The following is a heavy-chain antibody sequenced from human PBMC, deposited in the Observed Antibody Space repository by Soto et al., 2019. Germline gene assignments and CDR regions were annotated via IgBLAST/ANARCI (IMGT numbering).Heavy chain of an antibody. CDR3: ARGRRRQQLVKYYYGMDV. CDR1: GGSFSGYY. CDR2: INHSEST. V-gene: IGHV4-34*01. D-gene: IGHD6-13*01. J-gene: IGHJ6*02. Sequence: PSATLSLTCAVYGGSFSGYYWSWIRQPPGKGLEWMGEINHSESTNYNPSLKSRVTISVDTSKNQFSLKRSSVPPADTAVYYCARGRRRQQLVKYYYGMDVWGQGTTVTVSS.